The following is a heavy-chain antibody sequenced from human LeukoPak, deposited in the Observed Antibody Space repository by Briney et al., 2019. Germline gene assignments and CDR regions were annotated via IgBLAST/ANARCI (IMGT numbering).Heavy chain of an antibody. CDR3: TREPYDILTGHFDY. J-gene: IGHJ4*02. Sequence: PGRSLRLSCTTSGSTFGNYAMSWVRQAPGKGLEWVGFIRSKTYGGTTRYAASVKGRFTISRDDSKSIAYLQMNSLRTEDTAVYYCTREPYDILTGHFDYWGQGTLVTVSS. V-gene: IGHV3-49*04. CDR2: IRSKTYGGTT. CDR1: GSTFGNYA. D-gene: IGHD3-9*01.